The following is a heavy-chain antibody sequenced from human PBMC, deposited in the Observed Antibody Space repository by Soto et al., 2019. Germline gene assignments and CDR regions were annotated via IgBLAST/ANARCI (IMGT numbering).Heavy chain of an antibody. Sequence: QVQLVQSGAEVKKPGASVKVSGKASGYTFTSYGISWVRQAPGQGLEWMGWISAYNGKTNYAQKLQGRVTMTTDTSTSTAYMELRSLRSDDTAVYYCARTYSSGWPYYYYYYGMDVWGQGTTVTVSS. CDR1: GYTFTSYG. D-gene: IGHD6-19*01. CDR3: ARTYSSGWPYYYYYYGMDV. V-gene: IGHV1-18*01. CDR2: ISAYNGKT. J-gene: IGHJ6*02.